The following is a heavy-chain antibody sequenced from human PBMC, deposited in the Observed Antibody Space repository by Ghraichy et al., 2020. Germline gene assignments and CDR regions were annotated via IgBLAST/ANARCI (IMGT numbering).Heavy chain of an antibody. Sequence: ASVKVSCKASGYTFTSYYMHWVRKAPGQGLEWMGIINPSGGSTSYPQKFQGRVTMTRDTSTSTVYMELSSLRSEDTAVYYCARTPKEGTAMLTGGRYYYYGMDVWGQGTTVTVSS. CDR1: GYTFTSYY. CDR2: INPSGGST. D-gene: IGHD5-18*01. J-gene: IGHJ6*02. CDR3: ARTPKEGTAMLTGGRYYYYGMDV. V-gene: IGHV1-46*01.